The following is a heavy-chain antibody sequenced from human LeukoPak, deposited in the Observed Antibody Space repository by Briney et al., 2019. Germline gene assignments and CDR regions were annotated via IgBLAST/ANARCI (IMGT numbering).Heavy chain of an antibody. D-gene: IGHD2/OR15-2a*01. Sequence: SETLSLTCTVSGDSISDYCWSWIRQPAGKGPKWIGRINSSGHTNYHPSLESRVTMSVDTSKNHFSLTLTSVTAADTAVYYCARQSYWRGDAFDIWGQGTMVTVSS. CDR3: ARQSYWRGDAFDI. CDR1: GDSISDYC. V-gene: IGHV4-4*07. CDR2: INSSGHT. J-gene: IGHJ3*02.